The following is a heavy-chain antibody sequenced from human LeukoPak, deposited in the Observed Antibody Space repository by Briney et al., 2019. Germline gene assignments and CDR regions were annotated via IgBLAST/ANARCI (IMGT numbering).Heavy chain of an antibody. CDR2: INQEGSEK. J-gene: IGHJ1*01. Sequence: GGSLRLSCAASGFTFSNYWMSWVRQAPGKGLEWVANINQEGSEKYSVDSVKGRFTISRDNAKNSLYLQMSGLRAEDTAVYYCARDLRPPQHWGQGTLVTVSS. CDR1: GFTFSNYW. CDR3: ARDLRPPQH. V-gene: IGHV3-7*01.